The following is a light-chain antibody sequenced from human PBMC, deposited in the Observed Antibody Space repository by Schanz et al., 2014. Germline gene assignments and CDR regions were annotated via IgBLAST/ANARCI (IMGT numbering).Light chain of an antibody. J-gene: IGKJ2*01. Sequence: DIQMTQSPSTLSASVGDRDTITCRARQSIRSWLAWYQQKPGEAPNLLIYDASSLKRGIPSKFSGSGSGTEFTLSISSLQPDDCATYYCQQFNSSPYTFGQGTKRESK. V-gene: IGKV1-5*01. CDR2: DAS. CDR3: QQFNSSPYT. CDR1: QSIRSW.